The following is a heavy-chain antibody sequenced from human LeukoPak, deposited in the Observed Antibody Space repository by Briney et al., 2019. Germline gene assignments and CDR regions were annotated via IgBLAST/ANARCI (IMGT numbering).Heavy chain of an antibody. D-gene: IGHD5-18*01. CDR2: IYTSGST. J-gene: IGHJ4*02. Sequence: SETLSLTCTASGGSISTYYWSWIRQPPGKGLEWIGYIYTSGSTNYNPSLKSRVTMSVDTSKNQVSLNLSSVTAADTAVYYCARHSHRDTIGVVDWGQGTLVTVSS. CDR3: ARHSHRDTIGVVD. CDR1: GGSISTYY. V-gene: IGHV4-4*09.